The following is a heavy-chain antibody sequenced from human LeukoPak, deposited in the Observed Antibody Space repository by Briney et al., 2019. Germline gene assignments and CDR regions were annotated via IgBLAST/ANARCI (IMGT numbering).Heavy chain of an antibody. D-gene: IGHD3-22*01. CDR2: IYHSGST. J-gene: IGHJ4*02. CDR3: ARAQKPSNYYDSSGPIDY. CDR1: GGSISSGGYS. V-gene: IGHV4-30-2*01. Sequence: PSETLSLTCAVSGGSISSGGYSWSWIRQPPGKGLEWIGYIYHSGSTYYNPSLKSRVTISVDRSKNQFSLKLSSVTAADTAVYYCARAQKPSNYYDSSGPIDYWGQGTLVTVSS.